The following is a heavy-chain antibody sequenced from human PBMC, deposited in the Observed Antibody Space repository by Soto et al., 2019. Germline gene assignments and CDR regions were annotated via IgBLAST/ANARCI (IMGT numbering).Heavy chain of an antibody. V-gene: IGHV1-18*01. CDR2: ISAYNGNT. J-gene: IGHJ4*02. CDR3: ARSRIAANRGGSFDY. CDR1: GYTFTSYG. D-gene: IGHD6-6*01. Sequence: QVPLVQSGAEVKKPGASVKVSCKASGYTFTSYGISWVRQAPGQGLEWMGWISAYNGNTNYAQKLQGRVTMTTDTSTSTAYMELRSLRSDDTAVFYCARSRIAANRGGSFDYWDQGTLVTVSS.